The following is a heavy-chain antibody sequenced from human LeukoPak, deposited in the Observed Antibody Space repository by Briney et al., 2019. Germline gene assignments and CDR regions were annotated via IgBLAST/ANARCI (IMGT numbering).Heavy chain of an antibody. CDR1: GYTFTSCA. D-gene: IGHD1-26*01. CDR2: IIPIFGTA. CDR3: ARDPGDGMDV. V-gene: IGHV1-69*13. Sequence: ASVEVSCKASGYTFTSCAISWVRQAPGQGLEWMGGIIPIFGTANYAQKFQGRVTITADESTSTAYMELSSLRSEDTAVYYCARDPGDGMDVWGQGTTVTVSS. J-gene: IGHJ6*02.